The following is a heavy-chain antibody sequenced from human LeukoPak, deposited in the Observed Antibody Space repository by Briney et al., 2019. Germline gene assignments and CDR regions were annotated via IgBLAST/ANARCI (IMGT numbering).Heavy chain of an antibody. Sequence: HAGGSLRLSCAASGFTFSTYGMHPVRQAPGKGLEWVAVIWYDGSNKYYADSVKGRFTISRDNSKNTLYLQMNSLRAEDTAVYYCPSGGYYYGSDAFEIWGQGTMVTVSS. CDR2: IWYDGSNK. CDR1: GFTFSTYG. J-gene: IGHJ3*02. V-gene: IGHV3-33*08. CDR3: PSGGYYYGSDAFEI. D-gene: IGHD3-22*01.